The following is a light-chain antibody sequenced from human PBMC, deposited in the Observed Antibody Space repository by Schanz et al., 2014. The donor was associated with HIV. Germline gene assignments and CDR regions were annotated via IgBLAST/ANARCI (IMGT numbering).Light chain of an antibody. V-gene: IGKV3-20*01. J-gene: IGKJ3*01. CDR1: QSISTS. Sequence: EIVLTQSPATLSLSPGERATLSCRASQSISTSLAWYIQKPGQPPSLLIYDASNRATGIPARFSGSGSGTDFTLTISRLEPEDFAVYFCQLYGSSPLFTFGPGTKVEI. CDR3: QLYGSSPLFT. CDR2: DAS.